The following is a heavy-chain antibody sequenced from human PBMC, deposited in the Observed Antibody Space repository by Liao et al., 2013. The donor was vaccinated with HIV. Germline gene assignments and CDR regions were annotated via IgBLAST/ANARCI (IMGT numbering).Heavy chain of an antibody. V-gene: IGHV4-59*12. CDR2: MYYTSVTA. D-gene: IGHD4-11*01. J-gene: IGHJ4*02. CDR1: GGSMSSYY. CDR3: ARAFDYSNFALEY. Sequence: QVQLQESGPRLVKPSETLSLTCTVSGGSMSSYYWSWIRQPPGKGLEWIGYMYYTSVTANTKPSLKSRLSISIDTSENQFSLKLSSVTAADTAVYYCARAFDYSNFALEYWGQGTLVTVSS.